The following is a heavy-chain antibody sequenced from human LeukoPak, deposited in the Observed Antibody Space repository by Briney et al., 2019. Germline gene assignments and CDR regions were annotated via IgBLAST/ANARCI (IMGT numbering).Heavy chain of an antibody. CDR3: ARVSAVVVADVPRDAFDI. CDR1: GFTFSSYA. V-gene: IGHV3-30*04. CDR2: ISYDGSNK. J-gene: IGHJ3*02. Sequence: PGGSLRLSCAASGFTFSSYAMHWVRQAPGKGLEWVAVISYDGSNKYYADSVKGRFTISRDNSKNTLYLQMNSLRAEDTAVYYCARVSAVVVADVPRDAFDIWGQGTMVTVSS. D-gene: IGHD2-15*01.